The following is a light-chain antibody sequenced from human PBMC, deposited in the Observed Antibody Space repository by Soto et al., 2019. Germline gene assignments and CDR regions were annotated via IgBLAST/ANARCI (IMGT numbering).Light chain of an antibody. CDR2: YAS. Sequence: EVVLTQSPATLSLSPGERATLSCGASQTVRSDYVAWYHQAPGLAPRLLIHYASHRAPGIPDRFRGSGSGTDFNLTISGLETEDSGMYYCEQYGSLPMSTFGQGTRLEIK. J-gene: IGKJ5*01. CDR3: EQYGSLPMST. V-gene: IGKV3D-20*01. CDR1: QTVRSDY.